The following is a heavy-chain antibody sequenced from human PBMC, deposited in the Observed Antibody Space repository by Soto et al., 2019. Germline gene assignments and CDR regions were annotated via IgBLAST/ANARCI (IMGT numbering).Heavy chain of an antibody. V-gene: IGHV4-30-2*01. J-gene: IGHJ4*02. CDR2: IYHSVST. D-gene: IGHD5-12*01. Sequence: SETLSLTCAVSGGSISSGGYSWGWIRQPPGKGLEWIGYIYHSVSTYYNPSLKSRVTISVDRSKDQFSLRLSSVTAADTAVYYCAAGGGLPRYYWGQGTLVTVSS. CDR1: GGSISSGGYS. CDR3: AAGGGLPRYY.